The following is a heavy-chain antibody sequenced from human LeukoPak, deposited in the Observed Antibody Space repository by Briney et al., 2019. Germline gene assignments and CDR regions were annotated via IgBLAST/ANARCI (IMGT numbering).Heavy chain of an antibody. J-gene: IGHJ5*02. CDR2: ISSSSSTI. D-gene: IGHD2-2*01. V-gene: IGHV3-48*01. CDR1: GFTFSSYS. CDR3: ARATSDFVVVPAAYNCFDP. Sequence: GGSLRLSCAASGFTFSSYSMNWVRQAPGKGLEWVSYISSSSSTIYYADSVKGRFTISRDNAKNSLYLQMNSLRAEDTAVYYCARATSDFVVVPAAYNCFDPWGQGTLVTVSS.